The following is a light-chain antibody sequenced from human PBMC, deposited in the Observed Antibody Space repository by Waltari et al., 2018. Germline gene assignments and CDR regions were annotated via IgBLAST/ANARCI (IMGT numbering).Light chain of an antibody. CDR3: QSYDTTLSVV. Sequence: QSVLTQPPSVSGAPGQRVSISCTGSTSTIGASYDVHWYQQGPGKAPKLIIYGTNTRPLGVPDRFFGSQYGTSASLAIIGLQAEDEGDYYCQSYDTTLSVVFGGGTKLTVL. V-gene: IGLV1-40*01. J-gene: IGLJ2*01. CDR2: GTN. CDR1: TSTIGASYD.